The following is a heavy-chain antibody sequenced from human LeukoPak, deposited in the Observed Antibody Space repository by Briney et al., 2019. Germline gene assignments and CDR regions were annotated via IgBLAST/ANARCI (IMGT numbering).Heavy chain of an antibody. Sequence: SETLSLTCTVPGGSISSYYWSWIRQPPGKGLEWIGYIYYSGSTNYKPPLKSRVTISVDTSKNQFSLKLSSVTAAGTAVYYWARGGGGDYFDYWGQGTLVTVSS. V-gene: IGHV4-59*08. J-gene: IGHJ4*02. D-gene: IGHD2-15*01. CDR2: IYYSGST. CDR1: GGSISSYY. CDR3: ARGGGGDYFDY.